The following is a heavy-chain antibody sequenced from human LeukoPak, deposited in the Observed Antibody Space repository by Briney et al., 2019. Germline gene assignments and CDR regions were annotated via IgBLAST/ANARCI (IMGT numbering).Heavy chain of an antibody. CDR1: GSTFDDYA. V-gene: IGHV3-43*02. J-gene: IGHJ4*02. CDR3: AKARWEPNFDY. Sequence: PGGSLRLSCAASGSTFDDYAMHWVRQGPGKSLEWVSLINENGDIAYYGDSVRGRFTVSRGNAKNSLYLQMNSLTTEDTALYYCAKARWEPNFDYWGQGTLVTVSS. D-gene: IGHD1-26*01. CDR2: INENGDIA.